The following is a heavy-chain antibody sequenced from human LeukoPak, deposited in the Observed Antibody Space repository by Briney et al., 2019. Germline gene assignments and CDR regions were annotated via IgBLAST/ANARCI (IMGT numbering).Heavy chain of an antibody. Sequence: SETLSLTCTVSGGSISSDYWSWIRQPPGKGLEWIGYIYYSGSTNYNPSLKSRVTISVDTSRNQFSLKLSSVTAADTAVYYCARVRVVRGVTYYFDYCGQGTLVTVSS. D-gene: IGHD3-10*01. CDR2: IYYSGST. J-gene: IGHJ4*02. CDR3: ARVRVVRGVTYYFDY. CDR1: GGSISSDY. V-gene: IGHV4-59*01.